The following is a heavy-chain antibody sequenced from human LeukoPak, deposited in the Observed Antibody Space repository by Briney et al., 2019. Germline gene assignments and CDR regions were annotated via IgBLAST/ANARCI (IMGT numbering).Heavy chain of an antibody. CDR2: IIPIFGTA. Sequence: GASVKVSYKASGGTFSSYVISWVRQTPGQGLEWMGGIIPIFGTANYAQKFQGRVTITTDESTSTAYMELSSLRSEDTAVYYCATSYCSSTSCYPYYMDVWGKGTTVTVSS. CDR3: ATSYCSSTSCYPYYMDV. J-gene: IGHJ6*03. D-gene: IGHD2-2*01. V-gene: IGHV1-69*05. CDR1: GGTFSSYV.